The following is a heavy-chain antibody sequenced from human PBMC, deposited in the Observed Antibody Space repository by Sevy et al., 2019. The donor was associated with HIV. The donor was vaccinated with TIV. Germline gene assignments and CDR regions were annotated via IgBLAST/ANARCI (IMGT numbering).Heavy chain of an antibody. CDR3: ARSMYSPNYFDY. J-gene: IGHJ4*02. CDR2: IWYDGSNK. Sequence: GGSLRLSCAASGFTFSSYGMHWVRQAPGKGLEWVAVIWYDGSNKYYADSVKGRFTISRDNSKNTLYLQMNSLRAEATAVYYCARSMYSPNYFDYWGQGTLVTVSS. CDR1: GFTFSSYG. V-gene: IGHV3-33*01. D-gene: IGHD1-26*01.